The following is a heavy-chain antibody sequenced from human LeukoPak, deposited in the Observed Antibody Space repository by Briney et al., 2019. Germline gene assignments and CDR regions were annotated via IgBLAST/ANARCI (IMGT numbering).Heavy chain of an antibody. J-gene: IGHJ6*03. Sequence: GASVKVSCKASGYTFTSYGISWVRQAPGQGLEWMGWISAYNGNTNYAQKLQGRVTMTTDTSTSTAYMELTSLRSEDTAVYYCARVGAARLYYYYYMDVWGKGTTVTVSS. CDR2: ISAYNGNT. V-gene: IGHV1-18*01. CDR1: GYTFTSYG. CDR3: ARVGAARLYYYYYMDV. D-gene: IGHD6-6*01.